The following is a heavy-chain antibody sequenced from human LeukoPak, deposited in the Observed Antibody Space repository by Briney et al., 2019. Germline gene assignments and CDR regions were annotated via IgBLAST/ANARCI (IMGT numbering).Heavy chain of an antibody. J-gene: IGHJ4*02. CDR1: GFTFSSYA. CDR3: ARDSGSYIYDY. CDR2: ISSNGGST. Sequence: GGSLRLSCAASGFTFSSYAMHWVRQAPGKGLEYVSAISSNGGSTYYANSVKGRFTISRDNSKNTPYLQMGSLRAEDMAVYYCARDSGSYIYDYWGQGTLVTVSS. D-gene: IGHD3-10*01. V-gene: IGHV3-64*01.